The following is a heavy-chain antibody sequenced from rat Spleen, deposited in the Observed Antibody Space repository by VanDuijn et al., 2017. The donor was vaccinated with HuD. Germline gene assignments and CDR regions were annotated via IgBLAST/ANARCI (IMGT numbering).Heavy chain of an antibody. CDR1: GFTDSNYV. V-gene: IGHV5S13*01. Sequence: EVQLVESGGALVQPGRSLKVSCAASGFTDSNYVMAWVRQAPTKGLEWVASISTGGGNTYYRDSVKGRFTISRDNARGTQYLQMDSLRSEDTATYYCARQDTSGYSNWFTYWGQGTLVTVSS. CDR3: ARQDTSGYSNWFTY. J-gene: IGHJ3*01. CDR2: ISTGGGNT. D-gene: IGHD4-3*01.